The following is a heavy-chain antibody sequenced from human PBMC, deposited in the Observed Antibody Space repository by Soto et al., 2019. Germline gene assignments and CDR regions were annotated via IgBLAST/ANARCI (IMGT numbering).Heavy chain of an antibody. CDR1: GFTVSSNY. CDR2: IYSGGST. CDR3: ARDRAASCWYYYYGMDV. V-gene: IGHV3-66*01. D-gene: IGHD6-25*01. Sequence: EVQLVESGGGLVQPGGSLRLSCAASGFTVSSNYMSWVRQAPGKGLEWVSVIYSGGSTYYADSVKGRFTISRDNSKNTLYLQMNSLRAEDTAVDYGARDRAASCWYYYYGMDVWGQGTTVTVSS. J-gene: IGHJ6*02.